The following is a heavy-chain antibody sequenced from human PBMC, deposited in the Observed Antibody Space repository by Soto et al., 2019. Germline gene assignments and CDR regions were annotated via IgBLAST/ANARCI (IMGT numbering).Heavy chain of an antibody. J-gene: IGHJ6*03. CDR1: GFSFGSYG. V-gene: IGHV3-23*03. D-gene: IGHD6-13*01. CDR2: ISGAADET. CDR3: AKAAAVNYNYLMDV. Sequence: HPGGSPRLSCAASGFSFGSYGLSWVRQAPGKGLEWVSSISGAADETKYADSVKGRFTISRDNSKNTLYLQLDSLRAEDTAVYYCAKAAAVNYNYLMDVWGKGTTVTVSS.